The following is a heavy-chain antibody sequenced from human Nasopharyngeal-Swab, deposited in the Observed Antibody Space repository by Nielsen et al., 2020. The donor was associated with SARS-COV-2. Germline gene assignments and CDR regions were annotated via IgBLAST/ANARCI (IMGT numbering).Heavy chain of an antibody. V-gene: IGHV1-69*10. D-gene: IGHD1-26*01. CDR2: IIPILGTA. Sequence: SVKVSCKASGGTFRTYAISWVRQAPGQGLEWMGGIIPILGTANYAQKFQGRVTITADSSPSTAYMELSSLRSEDTAVYYCARGVVSGSYGSLTDAFEIWGQGTMVTVSS. J-gene: IGHJ3*02. CDR1: GGTFRTYA. CDR3: ARGVVSGSYGSLTDAFEI.